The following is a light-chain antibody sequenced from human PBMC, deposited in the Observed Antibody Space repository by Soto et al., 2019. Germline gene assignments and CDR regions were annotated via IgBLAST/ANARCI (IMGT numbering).Light chain of an antibody. CDR2: AES. J-gene: IGKJ4*01. CDR1: QAVXNN. V-gene: IGKV1-9*01. CDR3: QQVNSHTLT. Sequence: IRVTQSASFLSASVADSVTITCRPSQAVXNNIAWYQQKPGKPPKILXAAESTLPSGGPSRCSGRKSATQFTRTIDSLQPDDSVIYYFQQVNSHTLTFGGGTKVDIK.